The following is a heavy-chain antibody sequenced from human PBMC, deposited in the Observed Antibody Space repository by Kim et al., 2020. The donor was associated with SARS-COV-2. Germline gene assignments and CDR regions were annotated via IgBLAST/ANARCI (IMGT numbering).Heavy chain of an antibody. Sequence: GESLKISCKGSGYTFITYWISWVRQMPGKCLEWMGRIDPSDSYTNYSPSFQGHVTISADKSISTAYLQWSSLKASDTAMYYCARLSMSGYTTNAFDIWGQGTMVTVSS. CDR2: IDPSDSYT. CDR3: ARLSMSGYTTNAFDI. CDR1: GYTFITYW. D-gene: IGHD3-10*02. J-gene: IGHJ3*02. V-gene: IGHV5-10-1*01.